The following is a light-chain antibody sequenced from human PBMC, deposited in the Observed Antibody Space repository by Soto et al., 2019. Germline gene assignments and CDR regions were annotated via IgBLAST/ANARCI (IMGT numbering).Light chain of an antibody. V-gene: IGKV3-11*02. CDR2: DDS. J-gene: IGKJ3*01. CDR3: QQRFTWPPFT. CDR1: ESVNDY. Sequence: EVVLTQSPATLSLSPGERATLFCRANESVNDYLAWYQQRPGQAPRLLIFDDSNRAPGIPARFSASGSRRDFTLTISSLEPEDLAVYYCQQRFTWPPFTFGPGTKVDF.